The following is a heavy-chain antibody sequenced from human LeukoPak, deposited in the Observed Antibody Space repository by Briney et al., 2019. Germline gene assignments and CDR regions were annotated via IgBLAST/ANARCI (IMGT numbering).Heavy chain of an antibody. CDR2: IYYSGST. D-gene: IGHD6-13*01. Sequence: SETLSLTCTVSGGSISSYYWSWIRQPPGKGLEWIGYIYYSGSTNYNPSLKSRVTISVDTSKNQFSLKLSSVTAADTAVYYCARGYSSSWYSHLDYWGQGTLVTVSS. J-gene: IGHJ4*02. CDR1: GGSISSYY. V-gene: IGHV4-59*01. CDR3: ARGYSSSWYSHLDY.